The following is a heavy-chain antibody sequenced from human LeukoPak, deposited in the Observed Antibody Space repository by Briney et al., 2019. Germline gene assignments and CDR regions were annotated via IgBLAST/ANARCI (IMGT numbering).Heavy chain of an antibody. Sequence: GGYLRLSCAASGFTFSSYAMHWVRQAPGKGLEWVAVISYDGSNKYYADSVKGRFTIYRDNSKNTLYLQMNSLRAEDTAVYYCARDMPLPDYWGQGTLVTVSS. CDR1: GFTFSSYA. CDR2: ISYDGSNK. D-gene: IGHD2-2*01. V-gene: IGHV3-30-3*01. CDR3: ARDMPLPDY. J-gene: IGHJ4*02.